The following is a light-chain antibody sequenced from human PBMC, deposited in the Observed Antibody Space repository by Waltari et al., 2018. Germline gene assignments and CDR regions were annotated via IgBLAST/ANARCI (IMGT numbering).Light chain of an antibody. J-gene: IGLJ1*01. V-gene: IGLV2-11*01. Sequence: QSALTQPRSMSGSPGQSVTISCTGTSSYVAGYNYVSWYQQLPGKAPKLMIYDVSRRASGVPDRCSGSKSGNAASLTISELQADDEGDYYCYSYAGSYTYVFGTGTKVTVL. CDR1: SSYVAGYNY. CDR3: YSYAGSYTYV. CDR2: DVS.